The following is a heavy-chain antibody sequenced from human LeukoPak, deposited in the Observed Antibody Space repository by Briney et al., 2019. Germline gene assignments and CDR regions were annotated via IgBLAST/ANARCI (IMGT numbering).Heavy chain of an antibody. D-gene: IGHD4-17*01. Sequence: ASVKVSCKASGFTFTSYDINWVRQASGQGLERMGWMNPNNGNTGYAQRFQGRVTITRDTSASTAYMELSSLRSEDTAVYYCAREATVYYYYGMDVWGQGTTVTVSS. CDR2: MNPNNGNT. CDR1: GFTFTSYD. CDR3: AREATVYYYYGMDV. V-gene: IGHV1-8*01. J-gene: IGHJ6*02.